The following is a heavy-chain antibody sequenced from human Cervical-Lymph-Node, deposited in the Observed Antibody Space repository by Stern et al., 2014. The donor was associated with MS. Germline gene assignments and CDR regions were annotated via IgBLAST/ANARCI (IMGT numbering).Heavy chain of an antibody. J-gene: IGHJ6*02. D-gene: IGHD3-3*01. CDR3: ARLYYDFWSGYHYYYYYGMDV. CDR1: GGSISSGSYY. Sequence: QVQLQESGPGLVKPSQTLSLTCTVSGGSISSGSYYWSWIRQPAGKGLEWIGRIYTSGSTNYNPSLKSRVTISVDTSKNQFSLKMSSVTAADTAVYYCARLYYDFWSGYHYYYYYGMDVWGQGTTVTVSS. V-gene: IGHV4-61*02. CDR2: IYTSGST.